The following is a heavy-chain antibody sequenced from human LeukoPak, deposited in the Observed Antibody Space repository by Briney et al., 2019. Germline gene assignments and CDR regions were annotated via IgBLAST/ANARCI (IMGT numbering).Heavy chain of an antibody. V-gene: IGHV1-69*06. Sequence: GASVKVSCKASGGTFSSYAISWVRQAPGQGLEWMGGIIPIFGTANYAQKFQGRVTITADKSTSTAYMELSSLRSEDTAVYYCARDVAAALVRAFDIWGQGTMVTVSS. D-gene: IGHD6-13*01. CDR3: ARDVAAALVRAFDI. CDR1: GGTFSSYA. CDR2: IIPIFGTA. J-gene: IGHJ3*02.